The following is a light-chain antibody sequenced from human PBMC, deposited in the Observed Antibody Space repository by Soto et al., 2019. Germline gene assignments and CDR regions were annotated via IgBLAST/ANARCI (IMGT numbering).Light chain of an antibody. V-gene: IGKV3-20*01. CDR1: QSVSSIY. CDR3: QQYGGSPPYT. J-gene: IGKJ2*01. CDR2: RAS. Sequence: EIVLTQSPGTLSLSPGERATLSCRASQSVSSIYLAWYQQKPDQAPRLLIYRASSWATGIPDRFSGSGSGTDFTLTISRLEPEDFAVYYCQQYGGSPPYTFGQGTKLEIK.